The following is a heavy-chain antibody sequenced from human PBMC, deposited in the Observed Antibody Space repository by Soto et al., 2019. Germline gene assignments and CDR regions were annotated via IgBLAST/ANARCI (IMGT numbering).Heavy chain of an antibody. V-gene: IGHV3-21*01. CDR3: ARSGGSSTSFDY. CDR1: GFTFSSYS. CDR2: ISSSSSYI. Sequence: GGSLRLSCAASGFTFSSYSMNWVRQAPGKGLEWVSSISSSSSYIYYADSVKGRFTISRDNAKNSLHLQMNSLRAEDTAVYYCARSGGSSTSFDYWGQGTLVTVSS. J-gene: IGHJ4*02. D-gene: IGHD2-2*01.